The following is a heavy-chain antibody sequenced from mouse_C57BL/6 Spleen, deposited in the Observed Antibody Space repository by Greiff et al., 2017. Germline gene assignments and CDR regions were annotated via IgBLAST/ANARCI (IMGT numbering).Heavy chain of an antibody. J-gene: IGHJ4*01. V-gene: IGHV8-8*01. CDR3: ARIDDGHYRGAMDY. CDR1: GFSLSTFGMG. Sequence: QVTLKECGPGILQPSQTLSLTCSFSGFSLSTFGMGVGWIRQPSGKGLEWLAHIWWDDDKYYNPALKSRLTISKATSKNQVFLKIANVDTADTATYYCARIDDGHYRGAMDYWGQGTSVTVSS. D-gene: IGHD2-3*01. CDR2: IWWDDDK.